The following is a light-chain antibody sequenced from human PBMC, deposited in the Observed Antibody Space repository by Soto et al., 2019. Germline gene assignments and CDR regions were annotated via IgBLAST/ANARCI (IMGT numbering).Light chain of an antibody. V-gene: IGKV1-33*01. CDR1: QDISNY. J-gene: IGKJ5*01. CDR3: QQYDNLPHT. Sequence: DIQMTQSPSSLSASVGDRVTITCQASQDISNYLNGYQQKPGKAPKLLIYDASNLETGVPSRFSGSGSGTDFTFTISSLQPEDIATYYCQQYDNLPHTFGQGTRLEI. CDR2: DAS.